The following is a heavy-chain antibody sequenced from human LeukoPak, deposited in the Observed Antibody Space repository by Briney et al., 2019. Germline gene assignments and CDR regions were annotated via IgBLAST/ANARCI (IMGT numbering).Heavy chain of an antibody. V-gene: IGHV3-23*01. CDR2: IDNSGGGT. CDR3: HRGGRYGYNRGFDY. Sequence: GGSLRLSCAASGFTFSSYAMSWVRQAPGKGLEWVSTIDNSGGGTYDADSVRGRFTISRDNSKNALYLLMNSLTAEDTAVYYCHRGGRYGYNRGFDYWGQGTLVTVSS. D-gene: IGHD5-24*01. CDR1: GFTFSSYA. J-gene: IGHJ4*02.